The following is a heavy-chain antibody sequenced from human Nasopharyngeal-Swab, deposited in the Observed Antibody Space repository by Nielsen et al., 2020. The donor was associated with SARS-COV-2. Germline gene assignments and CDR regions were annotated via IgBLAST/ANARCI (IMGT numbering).Heavy chain of an antibody. CDR2: INSDGSST. V-gene: IGHV3-74*01. J-gene: IGHJ6*02. CDR1: GFTFSSYW. CDR3: ARDSYYYYGMDV. Sequence: GESLKISCAASGFTFSSYWMHWVRQAPGKGLVWVSRINSDGSSTSYADSVKGRFTISRDNAKNTPYLQMNSLRAEDTAVYYCARDSYYYYGMDVWGQGTTVTVSS.